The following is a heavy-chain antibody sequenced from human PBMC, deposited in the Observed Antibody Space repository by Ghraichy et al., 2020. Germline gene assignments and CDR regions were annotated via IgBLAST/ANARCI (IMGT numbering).Heavy chain of an antibody. D-gene: IGHD3-10*01. CDR2: IHHSGST. CDR3: AGSFAIIRYIEN. V-gene: IGHV4-39*01. J-gene: IGHJ2*01. CDR1: GGSISSSNYY. Sequence: SETLSLTCTVSGGSISSSNYYWGWIRQPPGKGLEWVGSIHHSGSTYYDPSLKSRIMISVDTSQNQFSLNLSSVTAADTAVYYCAGSFAIIRYIENWGRGTLVTVSS.